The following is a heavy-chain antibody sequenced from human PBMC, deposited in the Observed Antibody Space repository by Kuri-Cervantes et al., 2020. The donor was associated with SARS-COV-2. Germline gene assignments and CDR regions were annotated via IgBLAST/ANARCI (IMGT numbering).Heavy chain of an antibody. CDR2: ISSSSRTI. CDR3: AREYGDYEDAFDI. D-gene: IGHD4-17*01. Sequence: GESLKISCAASGFTFSSYGMNWVRQAPGKGLEWVSYISSSSRTIYYAGSVKGRFTISRDNAKKSLYLQMNSLRVEDTAVYYCAREYGDYEDAFDIWGQGTMVTVSS. V-gene: IGHV3-48*01. CDR1: GFTFSSYG. J-gene: IGHJ3*02.